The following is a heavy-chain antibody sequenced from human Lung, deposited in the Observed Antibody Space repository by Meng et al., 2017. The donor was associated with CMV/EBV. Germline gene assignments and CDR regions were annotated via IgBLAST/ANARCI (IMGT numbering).Heavy chain of an antibody. CDR1: GFTFSSYW. J-gene: IGHJ4*01. D-gene: IGHD3-22*01. CDR2: SNSDGSST. V-gene: IGHV3-74*01. CDR3: ARSYYYDSSGYYYPFDY. Sequence: GEXXKTSCASSGFTFSSYWMHWVRQAPGKGLVWVSRSNSDGSSTSYADSVKGRFTISRDNAKNTLYLQMNSLRAEDTAVYYCARSYYYDSSGYYYPFDYWXHGTXVTVSS.